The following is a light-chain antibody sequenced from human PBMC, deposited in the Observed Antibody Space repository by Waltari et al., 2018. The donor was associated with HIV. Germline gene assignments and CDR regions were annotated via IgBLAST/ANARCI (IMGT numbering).Light chain of an antibody. Sequence: IMLPQSQGTLSLSPGERAPLSCRASQSISRYLAWYQRKPGQAPRLLIYGASTRATCIPDRFSGSGSGTDFSLTISGLEPEDSAVYYCQHHFRLPATFGQGTKVEIK. CDR1: QSISRY. J-gene: IGKJ1*01. V-gene: IGKV3-20*01. CDR2: GAS. CDR3: QHHFRLPAT.